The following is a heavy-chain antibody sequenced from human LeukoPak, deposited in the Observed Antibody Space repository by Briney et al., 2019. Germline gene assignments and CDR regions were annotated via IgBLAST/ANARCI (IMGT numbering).Heavy chain of an antibody. V-gene: IGHV4-31*03. CDR1: GGSISSGGYY. CDR2: IYYSGST. J-gene: IGHJ6*02. D-gene: IGHD3-22*01. Sequence: SQTLSLTCTVSGGSISSGGYYWSWIRQHPGKGLEWIGYIYYSGSTYYNPSLKSRVTISVDTSKNQFSLKLSSVTAADTAVYYCASGSLEDYYDSSGYYRGDYYYGMDVWGQGTTVTVSS. CDR3: ASGSLEDYYDSSGYYRGDYYYGMDV.